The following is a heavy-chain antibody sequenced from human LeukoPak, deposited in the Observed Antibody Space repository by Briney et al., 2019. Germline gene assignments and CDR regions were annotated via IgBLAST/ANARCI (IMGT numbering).Heavy chain of an antibody. CDR3: ARGGSWSYFSWLDP. J-gene: IGHJ5*02. CDR1: GYTFTGYY. CDR2: INPNSGGT. Sequence: VSVKVSCKASGYTFTGYYIHWVRQAPGQGLECMGWINPNSGGTNYAQKFQGRVTMTRDTSISTAYMELSRLRSDDTAVYYCARGGSWSYFSWLDPWGQGTLVTVSS. D-gene: IGHD3-10*01. V-gene: IGHV1-2*02.